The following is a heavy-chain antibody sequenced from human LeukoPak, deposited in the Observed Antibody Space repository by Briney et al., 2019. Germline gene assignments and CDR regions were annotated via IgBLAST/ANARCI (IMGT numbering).Heavy chain of an antibody. V-gene: IGHV1-8*02. CDR1: GYTFTSYG. CDR2: MNPNSGNT. J-gene: IGHJ5*02. CDR3: ARRRAGSGSYYLPYNWFDP. D-gene: IGHD3-10*01. Sequence: RASVKVSCKASGYTFTSYGISWVRQAPGQGLEWMGWMNPNSGNTGYAQKFQGRVTMTRNTSISTAYMELSSLRSEDTAVYYCARRRAGSGSYYLPYNWFDPWGQGTLVTVSS.